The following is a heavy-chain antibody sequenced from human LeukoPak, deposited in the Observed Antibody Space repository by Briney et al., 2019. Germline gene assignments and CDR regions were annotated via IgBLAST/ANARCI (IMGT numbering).Heavy chain of an antibody. Sequence: SETLSLTCTVSGGSLSSGSYYWSWIRQPAGQGLQWIGRIYASGSTNYNPSLKSRVTISMDTSKNQFSLKLTSVTAADTAVNYCASRPSNGYYGAFDVWGQGTMVTVSS. D-gene: IGHD3-3*01. V-gene: IGHV4-61*02. CDR3: ASRPSNGYYGAFDV. CDR1: GGSLSSGSYY. CDR2: IYASGST. J-gene: IGHJ3*01.